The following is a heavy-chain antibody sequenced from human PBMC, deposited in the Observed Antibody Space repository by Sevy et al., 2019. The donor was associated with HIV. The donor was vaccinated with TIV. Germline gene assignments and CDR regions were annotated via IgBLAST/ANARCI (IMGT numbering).Heavy chain of an antibody. CDR3: ARDRRNYGGQYFDY. V-gene: IGHV3-11*06. CDR1: GLTFSDYY. Sequence: GGSLRLSCAASGLTFSDYYMSWIRQAPGKGLEWVSDISSGSSYREYADSVKGRFTISRDNAKNSLYLEMNSLRVEDTAVYYCARDRRNYGGQYFDYWGQGTLVTISS. CDR2: ISSGSSYR. D-gene: IGHD4-17*01. J-gene: IGHJ4*02.